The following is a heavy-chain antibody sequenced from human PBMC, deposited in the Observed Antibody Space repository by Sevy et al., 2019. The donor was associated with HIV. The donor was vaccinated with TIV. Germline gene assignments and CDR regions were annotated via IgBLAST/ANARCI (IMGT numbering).Heavy chain of an antibody. CDR2: ISAYNGNT. V-gene: IGHV1-18*01. CDR3: ARDGGYCSSTSCRGAFFDY. D-gene: IGHD2-2*01. CDR1: GYTFTSYG. Sequence: ASVKVSCKASGYTFTSYGISWVRQAPGQGLEWMGWISAYNGNTNYAQKLQGRVTMTKDTSTSTAYMELRSLRSDDTAVYYCARDGGYCSSTSCRGAFFDYWGQGTLVTVSS. J-gene: IGHJ4*02.